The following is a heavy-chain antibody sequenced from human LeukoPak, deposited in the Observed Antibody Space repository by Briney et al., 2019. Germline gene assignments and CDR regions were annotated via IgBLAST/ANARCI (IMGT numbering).Heavy chain of an antibody. J-gene: IGHJ6*03. V-gene: IGHV3-7*01. CDR3: TRDSQDSYVYYMVV. D-gene: IGHD3-10*02. CDR2: INQDRSVK. CDR1: GFTFSRYW. Sequence: GGSLRLSCAASGFTFSRYWMSWVRQAPGKGPEWVANINQDRSVKYYVDSVKGRFTISRDSAKNSLYLQMNSLRDEDTAVYYCTRDSQDSYVYYMVVWGKGTTVTVSS.